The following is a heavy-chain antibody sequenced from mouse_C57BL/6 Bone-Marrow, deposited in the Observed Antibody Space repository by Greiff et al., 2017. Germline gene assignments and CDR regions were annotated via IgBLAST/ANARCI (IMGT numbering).Heavy chain of an antibody. D-gene: IGHD2-4*01. Sequence: EVKLVESGPELVKPGASVKMSCKASGYTFTDYNMHWVKQSHGKSLEWIGYINPNNGGTSYNQKFKGKATLTVNKSSSTAYMELRSLTSEDSAVYYCAREHPRDYAYFDVWGTGTTVTVSS. V-gene: IGHV1-22*01. CDR3: AREHPRDYAYFDV. J-gene: IGHJ1*03. CDR1: GYTFTDYN. CDR2: INPNNGGT.